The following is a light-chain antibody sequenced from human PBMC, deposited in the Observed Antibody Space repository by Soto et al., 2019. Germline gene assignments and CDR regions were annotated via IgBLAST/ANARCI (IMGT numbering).Light chain of an antibody. CDR2: DTF. Sequence: EVVLTQSPATLSLSPGERVTLSCRASQSITGYLAWSQHKPGQAPRLLIYDTFKRATGIPARFSGSGSGTDFTLTISSLEPEDFATSGCQQRTNWPATFGRGTKVEMK. CDR1: QSITGY. V-gene: IGKV3-11*01. CDR3: QQRTNWPAT. J-gene: IGKJ4*02.